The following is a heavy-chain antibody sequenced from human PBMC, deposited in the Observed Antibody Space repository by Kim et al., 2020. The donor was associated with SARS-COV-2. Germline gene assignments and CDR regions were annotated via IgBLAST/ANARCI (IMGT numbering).Heavy chain of an antibody. Sequence: GGSLRLSCAASGFTFDDYGMSWVRQAPGKGLEWVSGINWNGGSTGYADYVTGRFTISRDNAKNSLYLQMNSLRAEDTALYHCAIDFCIAVDGCSSLYFDLWGRGTLVTVSS. J-gene: IGHJ2*01. CDR3: AIDFCIAVDGCSSLYFDL. V-gene: IGHV3-20*01. D-gene: IGHD6-19*01. CDR1: GFTFDDYG. CDR2: INWNGGST.